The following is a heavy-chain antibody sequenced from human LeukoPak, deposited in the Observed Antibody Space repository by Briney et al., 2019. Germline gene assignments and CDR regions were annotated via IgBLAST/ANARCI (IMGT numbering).Heavy chain of an antibody. Sequence: GGSLRLSCAASGFSFSSYAMSGVRQAPGKGLEWVSAISGSGGRTYYTDYVKGRFTISRDNSKNTLYLQISSLRADDTAVYFCAKEPTSSGWFDPWGQGTLVTVSS. J-gene: IGHJ5*02. CDR2: ISGSGGRT. V-gene: IGHV3-23*01. D-gene: IGHD3-3*01. CDR1: GFSFSSYA. CDR3: AKEPTSSGWFDP.